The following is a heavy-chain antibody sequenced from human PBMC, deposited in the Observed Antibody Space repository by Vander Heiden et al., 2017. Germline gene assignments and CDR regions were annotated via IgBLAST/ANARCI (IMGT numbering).Heavy chain of an antibody. Sequence: EVQLVQSGGGLVQPGGSLSLSCGASGFPFSSSTMTWVRQTPGKGLEWISYISATGVTIYYSQSVEGRFTISRDNVKNSLYLQMNNLRDDDTGVYYCARDPKLYGAFGPYFDYWGQGVLVTVAS. CDR1: GFPFSSST. CDR2: ISATGVTI. CDR3: ARDPKLYGAFGPYFDY. J-gene: IGHJ4*02. V-gene: IGHV3-48*02. D-gene: IGHD2-15*01.